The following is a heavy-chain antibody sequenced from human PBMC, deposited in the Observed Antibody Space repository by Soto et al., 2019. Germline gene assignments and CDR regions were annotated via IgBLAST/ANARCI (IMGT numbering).Heavy chain of an antibody. J-gene: IGHJ1*01. D-gene: IGHD3-22*01. CDR1: GFTFSSYW. Sequence: PGGSLRLSCVASGFTFSSYWMSWVRQAPGEGLKWVANIKSDGSEMYYVDSVKGRFTISRDNARKSLYLQMNSLRVEDTALYYCARDLGVVITAEYFQHWGQGTLVTVSS. V-gene: IGHV3-7*03. CDR3: ARDLGVVITAEYFQH. CDR2: IKSDGSEM.